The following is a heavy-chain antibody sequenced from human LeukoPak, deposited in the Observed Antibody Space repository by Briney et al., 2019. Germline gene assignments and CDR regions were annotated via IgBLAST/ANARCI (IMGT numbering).Heavy chain of an antibody. Sequence: GGSLRLSCAASGFTFSTYGMHWVRQAPGKGLEWVSAISGSGATIFYADSVKGRFTISRDNSKNTLYLQLNSLRAEDAAVYYCAGDTYGGYAYWGQGTLVTVSS. D-gene: IGHD5-12*01. CDR2: ISGSGATI. V-gene: IGHV3-23*01. CDR3: AGDTYGGYAY. J-gene: IGHJ4*02. CDR1: GFTFSTYG.